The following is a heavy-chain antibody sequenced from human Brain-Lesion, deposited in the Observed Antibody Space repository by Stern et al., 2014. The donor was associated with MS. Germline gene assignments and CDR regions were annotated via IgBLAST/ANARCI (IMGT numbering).Heavy chain of an antibody. V-gene: IGHV4-39*01. Sequence: QVQLQESGPGLVKPSETLSLICTVSGDSISRSSHYWGWIRQPPGRGLEWIGSIYYSGTTYYNPSLKSRATISVHTSQNPFSLNLSSVTAADTAVYYCARVNDFWSGYYFDYFDYWGQGILVTVSS. CDR1: GDSISRSSHY. CDR2: IYYSGTT. J-gene: IGHJ4*02. D-gene: IGHD3-3*01. CDR3: ARVNDFWSGYYFDYFDY.